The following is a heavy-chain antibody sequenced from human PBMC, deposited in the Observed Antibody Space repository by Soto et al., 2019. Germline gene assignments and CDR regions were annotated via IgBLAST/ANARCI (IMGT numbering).Heavy chain of an antibody. CDR1: GYTFTSYA. Sequence: QVQLVQSGAEVKKPGASVKVSCKASGYTFTSYAMHWVRQAPGQRLEWMGWINAGNGHTKYSQKFQGRVTITRDTSEITAYMELASLRYEDTAVYYCARSSGFYYVDYWGQGTLVTVSS. D-gene: IGHD3-22*01. CDR3: ARSSGFYYVDY. J-gene: IGHJ4*02. CDR2: INAGNGHT. V-gene: IGHV1-3*01.